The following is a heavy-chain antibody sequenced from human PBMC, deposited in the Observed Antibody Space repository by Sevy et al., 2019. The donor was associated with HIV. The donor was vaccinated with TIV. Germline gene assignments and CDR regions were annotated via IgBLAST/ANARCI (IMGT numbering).Heavy chain of an antibody. Sequence: GGSLRLSCAASGFSFTNYAMAWVRQAPGKGLEWVSSISASGASTYYADSVKGRFTISRDNSKNTLYLQMNSLRAEDTAVYYYAKDGGYSYGYIFYYGMDVWGQGTTVTVSS. CDR3: AKDGGYSYGYIFYYGMDV. J-gene: IGHJ6*02. CDR2: ISASGAST. CDR1: GFSFTNYA. D-gene: IGHD5-18*01. V-gene: IGHV3-23*01.